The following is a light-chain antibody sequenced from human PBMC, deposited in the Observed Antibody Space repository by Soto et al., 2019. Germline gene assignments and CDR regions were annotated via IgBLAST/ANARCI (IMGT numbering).Light chain of an antibody. Sequence: EIVLTQSPGTLSLSAGERATLSCRASQSVSNNYLAWYQQKPGQVHTVLMYGASTRANGVPDRFSGSGSGTDFTLTISRLEPEDSAVYYCQPYDNTPTFGPGTKVEIK. CDR2: GAS. CDR3: QPYDNTPT. V-gene: IGKV3-20*01. J-gene: IGKJ1*01. CDR1: QSVSNNY.